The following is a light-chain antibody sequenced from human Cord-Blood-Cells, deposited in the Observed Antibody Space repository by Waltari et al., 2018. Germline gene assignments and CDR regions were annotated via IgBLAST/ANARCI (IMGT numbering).Light chain of an antibody. CDR1: QSVSSSY. CDR3: QQYGSSPPT. J-gene: IGKJ3*01. V-gene: IGKV3-20*01. CDR2: GAS. Sequence: DIVLTKSPGTLSLSSGERAHLSCRASQSVSSSYLAWYQQKPGQAPRLLIYGASSRATGIPDRFSGSGSGTDFTLTISRLEPEDFAVYYCQQYGSSPPTFGPGTKVDIK.